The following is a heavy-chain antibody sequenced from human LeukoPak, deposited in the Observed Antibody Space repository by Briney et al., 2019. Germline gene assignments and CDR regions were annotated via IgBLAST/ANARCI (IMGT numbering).Heavy chain of an antibody. CDR1: GGSISSYY. CDR3: ARDSGHYDILTGYYSPEYFQH. Sequence: SETLSLTCTVSGGSISSYYWSWIRQPPGKGLEWIAYIFYSGSTNYNPSLKSRVTISVDTSKNQFSLKLSSVTAADTAVYYCARDSGHYDILTGYYSPEYFQHWGQGTLVTVSS. V-gene: IGHV4-59*01. CDR2: IFYSGST. D-gene: IGHD3-9*01. J-gene: IGHJ1*01.